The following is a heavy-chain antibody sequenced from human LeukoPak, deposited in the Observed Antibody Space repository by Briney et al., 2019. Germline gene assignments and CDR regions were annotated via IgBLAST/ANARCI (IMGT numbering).Heavy chain of an antibody. V-gene: IGHV1-2*02. J-gene: IGHJ4*02. CDR2: VNPNSGGT. CDR1: GYTFTGYY. Sequence: ASVKVSCKASGYTFTGYYIHWVRQAPGQGLEWMGWVNPNSGGTNYAQKFQGRVTMTRDTSISTAHMELSRLRSDDTAVYYCAREDDYGSNSYDYWGQGSLVTVSS. D-gene: IGHD4-23*01. CDR3: AREDDYGSNSYDY.